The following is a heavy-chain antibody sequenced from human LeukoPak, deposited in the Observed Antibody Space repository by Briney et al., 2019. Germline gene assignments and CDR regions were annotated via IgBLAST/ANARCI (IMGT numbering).Heavy chain of an antibody. J-gene: IGHJ3*02. CDR1: GGSISSYY. CDR2: IYYRGST. Sequence: SETLSLTCTVSGGSISSYYWSWIRQPPGKGLEWIGYIYYRGSTNYNPSLESRVTISIDTSKNRFSLKLSSVTAADTAVYYCARDRYSGYDGFGAFDIWGQGTMVTVSS. V-gene: IGHV4-59*01. D-gene: IGHD5-12*01. CDR3: ARDRYSGYDGFGAFDI.